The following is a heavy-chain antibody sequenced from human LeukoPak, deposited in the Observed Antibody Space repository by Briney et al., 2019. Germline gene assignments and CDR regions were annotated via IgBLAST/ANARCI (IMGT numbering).Heavy chain of an antibody. CDR1: GGSISSGSYY. J-gene: IGHJ6*03. V-gene: IGHV4-61*01. D-gene: IGHD3-10*01. CDR3: ARTQGGQGQWFGLRGGFYYYSYMDV. Sequence: PSQTLSLTCTVSGGSISSGSYYWSWIRQPPGEGLEWIGYIHYSGSTHYNPSLKSRVTMSIDTSKNQFSLNLSSMTAADTAVYFCARTQGGQGQWFGLRGGFYYYSYMDVWGKGATVTVSS. CDR2: IHYSGST.